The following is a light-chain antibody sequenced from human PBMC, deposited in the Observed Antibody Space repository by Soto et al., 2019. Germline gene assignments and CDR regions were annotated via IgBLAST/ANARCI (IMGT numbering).Light chain of an antibody. CDR2: KVS. CDR3: MQGSYWPWR. CDR1: QSLEYSDGKTY. Sequence: DAVLTQSPLSLPVTPGQPASISCRSSQSLEYSDGKTYLNWYQQRPGQSPRRLIYKVSNREFGVPARFSGSVSGTAFTLELSRVEAEDGGVYDCMQGSYWPWRCGQGTKVEIK. V-gene: IGKV2-30*01. J-gene: IGKJ1*01.